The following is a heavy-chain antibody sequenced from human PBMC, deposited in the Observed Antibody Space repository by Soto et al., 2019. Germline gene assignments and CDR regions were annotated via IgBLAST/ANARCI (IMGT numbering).Heavy chain of an antibody. J-gene: IGHJ4*02. CDR3: AQLVVAGITFSFDS. D-gene: IGHD2-15*01. CDR2: IYWDDDK. Sequence: QITLKESGPTLVKPTQTLTLTCTFSGFSLSTSGVGVGWIRQPPGKALEWLTFIYWDDDKRNSPFLKSRLTITKDTSKIQNVITMTNMDPVDTATYYCAQLVVAGITFSFDSWGQGTLVTVSS. CDR1: GFSLSTSGVG. V-gene: IGHV2-5*02.